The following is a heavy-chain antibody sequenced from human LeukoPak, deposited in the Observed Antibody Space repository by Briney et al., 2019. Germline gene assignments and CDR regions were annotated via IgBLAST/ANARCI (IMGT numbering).Heavy chain of an antibody. CDR2: IIPIFATA. CDR1: GGTFSSYA. Sequence: SVKVSCKASGGTFSSYAISWVRQAPGQGLEWMGGIIPIFATANYAQKFQGRVTITADESTSTAYMELSSLRSEDTAVYYCARQLERRYYYYMDVWGKGTTVTVSS. J-gene: IGHJ6*03. D-gene: IGHD1-1*01. V-gene: IGHV1-69*13. CDR3: ARQLERRYYYYMDV.